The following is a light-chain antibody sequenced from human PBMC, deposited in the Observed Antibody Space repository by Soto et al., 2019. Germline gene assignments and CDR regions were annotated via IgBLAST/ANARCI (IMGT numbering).Light chain of an antibody. J-gene: IGLJ2*01. V-gene: IGLV2-14*01. CDR2: DVS. Sequence: QSALTQPASVSGSPGQSITISCTGTSSDVGGYNYVSWYQQHPGKAPKIMIYDVSNRPSGVSSRFSGCNSGNTSSLTISGLQAEDEADYYCSAYTRSSTVVFGGGTKLTVL. CDR3: SAYTRSSTVV. CDR1: SSDVGGYNY.